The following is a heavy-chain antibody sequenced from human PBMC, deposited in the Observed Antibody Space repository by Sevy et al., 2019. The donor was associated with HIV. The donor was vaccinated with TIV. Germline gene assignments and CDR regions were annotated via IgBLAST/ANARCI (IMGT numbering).Heavy chain of an antibody. CDR2: MNPNSGNT. D-gene: IGHD3-10*01. J-gene: IGHJ6*02. Sequence: ASVKVSCKASGYTFTSYDINWVRQATGQGLEWMGWMNPNSGNTGYAQKFQGRVTMTRNTSISTAYMELSSLRSEDTAVYYCAIPIDYYGSGSYLGHDYYYGMDVWGQGTTVTVSS. V-gene: IGHV1-8*01. CDR1: GYTFTSYD. CDR3: AIPIDYYGSGSYLGHDYYYGMDV.